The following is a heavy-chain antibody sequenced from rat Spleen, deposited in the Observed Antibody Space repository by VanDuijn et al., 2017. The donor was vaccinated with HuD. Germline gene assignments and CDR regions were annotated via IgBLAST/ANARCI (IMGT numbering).Heavy chain of an antibody. CDR3: ALINYGGY. CDR2: IWNTGAT. Sequence: QVQLKESGPGLVQPSQTLSLTCTVAGFSLTSYNVHWVRQPPGKGLEWMGVIWNTGATRYNSALKSRLSISRDTSKSQVFLKMNSLQTEDTAMYFCALINYGGYWGQGVMVTVSS. J-gene: IGHJ2*01. CDR1: GFSLTSYN. D-gene: IGHD1-11*01. V-gene: IGHV2-41*01.